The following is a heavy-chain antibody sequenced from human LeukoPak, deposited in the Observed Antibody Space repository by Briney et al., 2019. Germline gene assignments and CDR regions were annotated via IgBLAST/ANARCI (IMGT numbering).Heavy chain of an antibody. CDR1: GFTFSRYG. CDR3: AKSISSLSGTFDY. D-gene: IGHD3-10*01. CDR2: ISYDGYDK. Sequence: PGRSLRLSCAASGFTFSRYGMHWVRQAPGKGLEWVAVISYDGYDKYHADSVKGRFTISRDNSKNTLYLQMNSLRAEDTAVYYCAKSISSLSGTFDYWGQGTLVTVSS. V-gene: IGHV3-30*18. J-gene: IGHJ4*02.